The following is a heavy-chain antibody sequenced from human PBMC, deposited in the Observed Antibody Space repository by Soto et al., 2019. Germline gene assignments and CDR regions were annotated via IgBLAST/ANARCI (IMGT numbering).Heavy chain of an antibody. Sequence: SETLSLTCTVSGGSISSSSYYWGWIRQPPGKGLEWIGSIYYSGSTYYNPSLKSRVTISVDTSKNQFSLKLSSVTAAATAVYYCASQRDLKYYYDSSGYYYQTYYFDYWGQGTLVTVSS. V-gene: IGHV4-39*01. CDR1: GGSISSSSYY. CDR3: ASQRDLKYYYDSSGYYYQTYYFDY. J-gene: IGHJ4*02. CDR2: IYYSGST. D-gene: IGHD3-22*01.